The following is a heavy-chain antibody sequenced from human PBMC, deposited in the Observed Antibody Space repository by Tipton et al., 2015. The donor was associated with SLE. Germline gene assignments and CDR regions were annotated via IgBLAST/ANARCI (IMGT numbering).Heavy chain of an antibody. D-gene: IGHD3-10*01. V-gene: IGHV3-48*01. J-gene: IGHJ3*02. CDR1: GFTFSIYS. CDR3: VRGSGNSAFNI. Sequence: SLRLSCAASGFTFSIYSMNWVRQAPGKGLEWVSYIGSSVDSTYYADSVKGRFTISRDNAKNLLYLQMNSLRAEDTAVYYCVRGSGNSAFNIWGQGTMVTVSS. CDR2: IGSSVDST.